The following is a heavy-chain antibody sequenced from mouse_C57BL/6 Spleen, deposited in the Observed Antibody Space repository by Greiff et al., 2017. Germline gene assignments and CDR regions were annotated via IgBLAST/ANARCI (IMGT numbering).Heavy chain of an antibody. CDR2: IDPEDGET. J-gene: IGHJ2*01. Sequence: EVKLQESGAELVKPGASVKLSCTASGFNIKDYYMHWVKQRTEQGLEWIGRIDPEDGETKYAPNFQGKATITAATSANTAYLQLSSLTSEDTAVYYCARCSNYSFEYWGQGTTLTVSS. CDR1: GFNIKDYY. D-gene: IGHD2-5*01. V-gene: IGHV14-2*01. CDR3: ARCSNYSFEY.